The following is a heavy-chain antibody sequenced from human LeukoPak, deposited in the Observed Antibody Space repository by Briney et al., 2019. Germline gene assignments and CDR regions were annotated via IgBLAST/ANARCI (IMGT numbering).Heavy chain of an antibody. V-gene: IGHV3-74*01. J-gene: IGHJ3*02. Sequence: GGSLRLTCAASGFTFSSYWMHWVRQAPGKGLVWVSRINTDGSSTSYADSVKGRFTISRDNAKNTLYLQMNSLRAEDTAVYYCARGVDCSSTSCYTHDAFDIWGQGTMVTVSS. CDR3: ARGVDCSSTSCYTHDAFDI. CDR1: GFTFSSYW. D-gene: IGHD2-2*02. CDR2: INTDGSST.